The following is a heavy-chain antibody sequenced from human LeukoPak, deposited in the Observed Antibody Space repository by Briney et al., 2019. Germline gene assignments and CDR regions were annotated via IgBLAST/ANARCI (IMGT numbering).Heavy chain of an antibody. Sequence: SQTLSLTCTVSGGSISSGDYYWSWIRQPPGKGLEWIGYIYYSGSTYYNPSLKSRVTISVDTSKNQFSLKLSSVTAADTAVYYCASSDYYDSSGHFSPGNFDYWGQGILVTVSS. CDR2: IYYSGST. V-gene: IGHV4-30-4*01. CDR1: GGSISSGDYY. D-gene: IGHD3-22*01. CDR3: ASSDYYDSSGHFSPGNFDY. J-gene: IGHJ4*02.